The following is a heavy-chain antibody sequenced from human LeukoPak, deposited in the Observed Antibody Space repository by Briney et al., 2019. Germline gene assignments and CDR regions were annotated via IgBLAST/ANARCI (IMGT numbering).Heavy chain of an antibody. CDR2: IFSGGNT. Sequence: GSLRLSCAASGFTVSNNYMTWVRQAPGKGLEWVSVIFSGGNTFYADSVKGRFTISRDNSKNTQYLQMNSLRAEDTAVYYCARVDYWGQGTLVTVSS. V-gene: IGHV3-66*01. J-gene: IGHJ4*02. CDR3: ARVDY. CDR1: GFTVSNNY.